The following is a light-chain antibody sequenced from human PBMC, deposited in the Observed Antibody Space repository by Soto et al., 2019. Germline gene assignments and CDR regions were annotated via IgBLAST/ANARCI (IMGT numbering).Light chain of an antibody. CDR2: GAS. V-gene: IGKV3-20*01. CDR3: QQHDILPIT. J-gene: IGKJ5*01. CDR1: QNLSRYF. Sequence: VLTQSPGALSFSPGDRAPLSCRASQNLSRYFLAWYQHKPGQAPRLLISGASRRATGIPDRFSGAGSGTDFTLTISRLEPEDFALYYCQQHDILPITFGQGRRLAIK.